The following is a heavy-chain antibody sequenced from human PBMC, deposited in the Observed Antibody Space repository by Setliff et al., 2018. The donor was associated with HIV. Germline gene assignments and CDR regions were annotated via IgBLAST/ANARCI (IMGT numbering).Heavy chain of an antibody. CDR2: IYHSEYT. V-gene: IGHV4-4*02. D-gene: IGHD3-16*01. Sequence: SETLSLTCAVSGGSISSDNWWTWVRQPPGKGLEWIGEIYHSEYTNYNASLKSRVSMSVDKSKNQFSLKLTSVTAADTAVYYCARHKITPRDAFDIWGQGTMVTVSS. J-gene: IGHJ3*02. CDR1: GGSISSDNW. CDR3: ARHKITPRDAFDI.